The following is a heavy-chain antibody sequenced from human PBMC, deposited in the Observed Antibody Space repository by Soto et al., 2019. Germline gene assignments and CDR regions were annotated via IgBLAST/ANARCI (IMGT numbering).Heavy chain of an antibody. CDR2: IKPDGSEK. CDR1: GFTFSDHW. J-gene: IGHJ6*02. V-gene: IGHV3-7*03. Sequence: GGSQRLSCVASGFTFSDHWMTWVRQAPGKGLEWVANIKPDGSEKYHVDSVKGRFTISRDNAENSVCLQMNSLRAEDTAVYYCARGHYGMDVWGQGTTVTVS. CDR3: ARGHYGMDV.